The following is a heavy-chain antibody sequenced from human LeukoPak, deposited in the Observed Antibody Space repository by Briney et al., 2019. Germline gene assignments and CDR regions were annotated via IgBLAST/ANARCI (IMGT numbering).Heavy chain of an antibody. J-gene: IGHJ4*02. CDR1: GGSISSGSYY. CDR3: ARGGELLNY. D-gene: IGHD1-7*01. CDR2: IYTSGST. Sequence: SETLSLTCTVSGGSISSGSYYWTWIRQPAGKGLEWTGRIYTSGSTSYSPSLKSRVTISLDTSKNQFSLRLSSVTAADTAVYYCARGGELLNYLGQGTLVTVSS. V-gene: IGHV4-61*02.